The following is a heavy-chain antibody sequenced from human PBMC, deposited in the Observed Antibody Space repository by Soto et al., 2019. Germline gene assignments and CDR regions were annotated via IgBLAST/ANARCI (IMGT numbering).Heavy chain of an antibody. D-gene: IGHD3-22*01. V-gene: IGHV3-72*01. Sequence: GGSLRPSCAASGFRFSDHYIDWVPPTPWKGLEWVGRTRNKANSYTTEYAASVKGRFTISRDDSKNSLYLQMNSLKTEDTAVYYCARPPYDSSGYYPNWGQGTLVTVSS. CDR1: GFRFSDHY. CDR2: TRNKANSYTT. J-gene: IGHJ4*02. CDR3: ARPPYDSSGYYPN.